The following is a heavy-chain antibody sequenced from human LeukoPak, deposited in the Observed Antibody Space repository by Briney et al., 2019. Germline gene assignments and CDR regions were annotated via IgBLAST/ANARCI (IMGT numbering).Heavy chain of an antibody. CDR3: ARVGSDTAMAYYYYYYMDV. V-gene: IGHV4-38-2*02. D-gene: IGHD5-18*01. CDR1: GYSISSGYY. Sequence: PSETLSLTCTVSGYSISSGYYWGWIRPPPGKGLEWIGSIYHSGSTYYNPSLKSRVTISVDTSKNQFSLKLSSVTAADTAVYYCARVGSDTAMAYYYYYYMDVWGKGTTVTVSS. J-gene: IGHJ6*03. CDR2: IYHSGST.